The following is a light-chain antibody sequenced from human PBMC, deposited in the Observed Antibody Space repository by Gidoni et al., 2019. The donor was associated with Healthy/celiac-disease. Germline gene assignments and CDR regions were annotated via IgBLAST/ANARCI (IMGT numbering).Light chain of an antibody. CDR3: QQYYSTPRT. Sequence: DIVLTQCPDSLAVSMGERATINCKSSQSVLYSSNNKNYLAWYQQKPGQPPKLLIYWASTRESGVPDRFSGSGSGTDFTLTISSLQAEDVAVYYCQQYYSTPRTFGQXTKVEIK. CDR1: QSVLYSSNNKNY. V-gene: IGKV4-1*01. J-gene: IGKJ1*01. CDR2: WAS.